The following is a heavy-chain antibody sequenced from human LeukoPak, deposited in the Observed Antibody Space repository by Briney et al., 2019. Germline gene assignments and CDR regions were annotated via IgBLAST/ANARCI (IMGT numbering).Heavy chain of an antibody. CDR3: ARDIVVVPAAIRGGIAY. J-gene: IGHJ4*02. CDR1: GYTFAGYY. D-gene: IGHD2-2*02. CDR2: INPNSGGT. V-gene: IGHV1-2*02. Sequence: ASVKVSCKASGYTFAGYYMHWVRQAPGQGLEWMGWINPNSGGTNYAQKFQGRVTMTRDTSISTAYMELSRLRSDDTAVYYCARDIVVVPAAIRGGIAYWGQGTLVTVSS.